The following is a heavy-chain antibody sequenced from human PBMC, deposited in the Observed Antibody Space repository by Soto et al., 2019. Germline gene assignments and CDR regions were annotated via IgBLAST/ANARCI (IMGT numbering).Heavy chain of an antibody. J-gene: IGHJ4*02. D-gene: IGHD1-1*01. CDR2: INSIGGNI. V-gene: IGHV3-23*01. CDR3: ATQDFRGTTGTT. CDR1: GFSLSRYA. Sequence: GGSLRLSCAASGFSLSRYAMGWVRQAPGKGLEWVSVINSIGGNIHYADSVKGRFAISRDNSKNTLYLQMNSLRVEDTAVYNCATQDFRGTTGTTWGQGTQVTVSS.